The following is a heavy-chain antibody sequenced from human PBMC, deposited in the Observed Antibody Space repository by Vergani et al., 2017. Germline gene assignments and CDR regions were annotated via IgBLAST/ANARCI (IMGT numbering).Heavy chain of an antibody. CDR3: ARDGGDRYYDSSGYSADDAFDI. J-gene: IGHJ3*02. V-gene: IGHV3-48*02. CDR2: ISSSSSTI. D-gene: IGHD3-22*01. CDR1: GFTFSSYS. Sequence: EVQLVESGGGLVQPGGSLRLSCAASGFTFSSYSMNWVRQAPGKGLEWVSYISSSSSTIYYADSVKGRFTISRDNAKNSLYLQMNSLRDEDTAVYYCARDGGDRYYDSSGYSADDAFDIWGQGTMVTVSS.